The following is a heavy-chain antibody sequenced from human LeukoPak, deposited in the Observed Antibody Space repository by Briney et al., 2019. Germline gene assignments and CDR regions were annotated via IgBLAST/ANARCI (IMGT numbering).Heavy chain of an antibody. CDR3: ARVPYYGTGDYGMDV. Sequence: SETLSLTCAVSGGSISSSNWWSWVRPPPGKGLEWIGEIYNSGSTNYNPSLKSRVTISVNKSKNQFSLKLSSVTAADTAVYYCARVPYYGTGDYGMDVWGKGTTVTVSS. CDR1: GGSISSSNW. J-gene: IGHJ6*04. D-gene: IGHD3-10*01. V-gene: IGHV4-4*02. CDR2: IYNSGST.